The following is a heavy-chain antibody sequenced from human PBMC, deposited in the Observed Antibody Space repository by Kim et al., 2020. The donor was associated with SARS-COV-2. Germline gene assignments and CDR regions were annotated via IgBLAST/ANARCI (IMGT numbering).Heavy chain of an antibody. CDR2: INHSGST. J-gene: IGHJ6*02. Sequence: SETLSLTCAVYGGSFSGYYWSWIRQPPGKGLEWIGEINHSGSTNYNPSLKSRVTISVDTSKNQFSLKLSSVTAADTAVYYCARDKYYYDSSGSGHYYYYGMDVWGQGTTVTVSS. V-gene: IGHV4-34*01. CDR3: ARDKYYYDSSGSGHYYYYGMDV. CDR1: GGSFSGYY. D-gene: IGHD3-22*01.